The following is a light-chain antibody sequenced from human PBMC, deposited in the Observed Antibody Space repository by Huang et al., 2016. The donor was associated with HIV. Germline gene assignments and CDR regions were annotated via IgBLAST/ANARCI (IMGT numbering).Light chain of an antibody. CDR2: DAS. Sequence: EIVLTQSPATLSLSPGERATLSCRASKHISGYLAWYQQKPGQAPRLLSYDASIRATGFPVRFSGSGSGTDFTFSISSLEPEDFAFYYCQQRAGWPLTFGGGTKVEIK. J-gene: IGKJ4*01. CDR3: QQRAGWPLT. V-gene: IGKV3-11*01. CDR1: KHISGY.